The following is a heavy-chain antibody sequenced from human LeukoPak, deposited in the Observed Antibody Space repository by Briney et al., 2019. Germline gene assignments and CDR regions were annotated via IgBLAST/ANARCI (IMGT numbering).Heavy chain of an antibody. CDR1: GFTFDDYA. CDR2: ISWNSGSI. D-gene: IGHD2-15*01. J-gene: IGHJ3*02. Sequence: HPGGSLRLSCAASGFTFDDYAMHWVRQAPGKGLEWVSGISWNSGSIGYADSVKGRFTISRDNAKNSLYLQMNSLRAEDTALYYCAKVHCSGGSCYGDAFDIWGQGTMVTVSS. V-gene: IGHV3-9*01. CDR3: AKVHCSGGSCYGDAFDI.